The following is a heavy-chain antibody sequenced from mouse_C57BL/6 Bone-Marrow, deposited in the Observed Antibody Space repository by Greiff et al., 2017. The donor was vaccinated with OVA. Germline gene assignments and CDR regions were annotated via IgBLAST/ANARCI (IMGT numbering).Heavy chain of an antibody. D-gene: IGHD2-2*01. CDR1: GDYITSGY. CDR3: ARYGYDGAWFAY. V-gene: IGHV3-8*02. Sequence: DVQLVESGPSLVKPSQTLSLTCSVTGDYITSGYWNWIRKFPGNKLEYMGYISYSGSTYYNPSLKSRIAITRDTSKNQYYLQLNSVTTEDTATYYCARYGYDGAWFAYWGQGTLVTVSA. CDR2: ISYSGST. J-gene: IGHJ3*01.